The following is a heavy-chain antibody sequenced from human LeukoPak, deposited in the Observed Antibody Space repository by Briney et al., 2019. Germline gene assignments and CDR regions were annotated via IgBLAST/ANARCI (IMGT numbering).Heavy chain of an antibody. CDR1: GGSISSYY. V-gene: IGHV4-59*01. CDR3: ARAPSYYGDYYFDY. Sequence: SSETLSLTCTVSGGSISSYYWSWIRQPPGKGLEWIGYIYYSGSTNYNPSLKSRVTISVDTSKNQFSLKLSSVTAADTAVYYCARAPSYYGDYYFDYWGQGTLVTVSS. CDR2: IYYSGST. D-gene: IGHD4-17*01. J-gene: IGHJ4*02.